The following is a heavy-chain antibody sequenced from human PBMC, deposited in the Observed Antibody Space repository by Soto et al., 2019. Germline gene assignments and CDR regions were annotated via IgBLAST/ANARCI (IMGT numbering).Heavy chain of an antibody. J-gene: IGHJ3*02. V-gene: IGHV3-21*01. D-gene: IGHD6-19*01. CDR1: GFTFSSYS. CDR2: ISSSSSYI. CDR3: ARGYSSGWYRGQGWSDAFDI. Sequence: GGSLRLSCAASGFTFSSYSMNWVRQAPGKGLEWVSSISSSSSYIYYADSVKGRFTISRDNAKNSLYLQMNSLRAEDTAVYYCARGYSSGWYRGQGWSDAFDIWGQGTLVTV.